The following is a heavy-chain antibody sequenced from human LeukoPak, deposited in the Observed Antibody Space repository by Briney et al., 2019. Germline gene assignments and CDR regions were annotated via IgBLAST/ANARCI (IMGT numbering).Heavy chain of an antibody. CDR1: GYSISSGYY. CDR3: ARVYYGGNPYFDY. V-gene: IGHV4-38-2*02. D-gene: IGHD4-23*01. Sequence: PSETLSLTCTVSGYSISSGYYWDWIRQPPGKGLGWIGGIYHSGSTYYNSSLKSRVTMSVDTSKNQFSLKLRSVTAGDTAVYYCARVYYGGNPYFDYWGQGTLVTVSS. CDR2: IYHSGST. J-gene: IGHJ4*02.